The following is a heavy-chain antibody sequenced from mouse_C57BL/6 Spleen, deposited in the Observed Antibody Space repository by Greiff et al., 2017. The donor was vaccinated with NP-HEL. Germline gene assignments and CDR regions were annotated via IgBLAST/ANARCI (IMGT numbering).Heavy chain of an antibody. J-gene: IGHJ4*01. V-gene: IGHV1-9*01. CDR2: ILPGSGST. CDR3: ARRFIYYEYDGRGMDY. D-gene: IGHD2-4*01. Sequence: QVQLKQSGAELMKPGASVKLSCKATGYTFTGYWIEWVKQRPGHGLEWIGEILPGSGSTNYNEKFKGKATFTADTSSNTAYMQLSSLTTEDSAIYYCARRFIYYEYDGRGMDYWGQGTSVTVSS. CDR1: GYTFTGYW.